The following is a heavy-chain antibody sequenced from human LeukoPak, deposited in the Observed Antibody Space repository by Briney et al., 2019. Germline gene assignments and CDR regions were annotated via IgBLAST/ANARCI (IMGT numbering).Heavy chain of an antibody. CDR1: GGSISSSSYY. V-gene: IGHV4-39*07. CDR2: IYHSGNT. J-gene: IGHJ4*02. CDR3: ARAGYGDSDFDY. Sequence: SETLSLTCTVPGGSISSSSYYWGWIRQPPGKGLEWIGSIYHSGNTYYNPSLKSRVTISVDTSKNQFSLKLNSVTAADTAVYYCARAGYGDSDFDYWGQGTLVTVSS. D-gene: IGHD4-17*01.